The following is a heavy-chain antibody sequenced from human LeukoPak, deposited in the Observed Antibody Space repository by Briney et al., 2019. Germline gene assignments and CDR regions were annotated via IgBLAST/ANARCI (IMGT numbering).Heavy chain of an antibody. J-gene: IGHJ6*02. D-gene: IGHD4-11*01. CDR2: IKQDGSEK. Sequence: GGSLRLSCAASGFTFSSYWTSWVRQAPGKGLEWVANIKQDGSEKYYVDSVKGRFTISRDNAKNSLYLQMNSLRAEDTAVYYCARDPGGYSNYGGYYYYYGMDVWGQGTTVTVSS. V-gene: IGHV3-7*01. CDR1: GFTFSSYW. CDR3: ARDPGGYSNYGGYYYYYGMDV.